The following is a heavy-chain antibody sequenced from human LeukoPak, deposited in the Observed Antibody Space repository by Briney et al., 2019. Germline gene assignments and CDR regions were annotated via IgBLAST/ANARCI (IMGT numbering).Heavy chain of an antibody. D-gene: IGHD4-23*01. CDR1: GGSFSGYY. J-gene: IGHJ1*01. Sequence: SETLSLTCAVYGGSFSGYYWSWIRQPPGKGLEWMGEINHSGSTNYNPSLKSRVTISVDTSKNQFSLKLSSVTAADTAVYYCARGLYYGGNLGFQHWGQGTLVTVSS. CDR2: INHSGST. V-gene: IGHV4-34*01. CDR3: ARGLYYGGNLGFQH.